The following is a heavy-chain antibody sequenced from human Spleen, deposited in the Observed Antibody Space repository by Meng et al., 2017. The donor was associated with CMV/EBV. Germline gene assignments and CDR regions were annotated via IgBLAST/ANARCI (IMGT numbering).Heavy chain of an antibody. V-gene: IGHV3-30*02. Sequence: CVASGFAFNTLDMHWVRQAPGKGLEWVAFTRDDGTNGYYADSVRGRFTISRDNSRNTLFLQMSSLRAEDTATYYCAKDRGYSRYFDQWGKGTLVTVSS. J-gene: IGHJ4*02. D-gene: IGHD6-25*01. CDR3: AKDRGYSRYFDQ. CDR1: GFAFNTLD. CDR2: TRDDGTNG.